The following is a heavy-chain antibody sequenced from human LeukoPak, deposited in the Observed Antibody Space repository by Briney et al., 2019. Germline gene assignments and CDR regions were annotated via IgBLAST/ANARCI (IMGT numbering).Heavy chain of an antibody. CDR3: ARVGARLGAFDI. D-gene: IGHD6-25*01. V-gene: IGHV3-30*04. CDR2: ISSDGSKK. Sequence: GGSLRLSCEVSGFTFSSYAMHWVRQAPGKGLEWVAVISSDGSKKDYADSVKGRFTISRDNSKNTLYVQMNSLRAEDTAVYYCARVGARLGAFDIWGQGTMVTVSS. CDR1: GFTFSSYA. J-gene: IGHJ3*02.